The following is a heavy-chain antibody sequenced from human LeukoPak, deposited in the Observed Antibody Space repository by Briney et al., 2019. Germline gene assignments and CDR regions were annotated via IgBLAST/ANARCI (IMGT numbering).Heavy chain of an antibody. J-gene: IGHJ3*02. CDR3: ARAEGVFKSGNYGVDTFDI. CDR2: IYYSGST. D-gene: IGHD1-26*01. CDR1: GGSISNYY. Sequence: PSETLSLTCTVSGGSISNYYWSWIRQPPGKGLEWIGYIYYSGSTNYNPSVKSRVTISVDTSKNQFSLKLNSVTAADTAVYYCARAEGVFKSGNYGVDTFDIWGQGTMVTVSS. V-gene: IGHV4-59*01.